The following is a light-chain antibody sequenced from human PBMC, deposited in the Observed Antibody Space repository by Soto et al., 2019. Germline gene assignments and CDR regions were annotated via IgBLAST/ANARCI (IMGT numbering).Light chain of an antibody. J-gene: IGKJ1*01. CDR1: QSVNRY. CDR3: QQSDTTPWA. Sequence: DIQMTQSPSSLSASVGDRVTITCRASQSVNRYLNWYQQKPGKAPKLLISSASSLQGGVPSRFSGSGSGTEFTLTIDGLQPDDLATYFCQQSDTTPWAFGQGTKAEI. V-gene: IGKV1-39*01. CDR2: SAS.